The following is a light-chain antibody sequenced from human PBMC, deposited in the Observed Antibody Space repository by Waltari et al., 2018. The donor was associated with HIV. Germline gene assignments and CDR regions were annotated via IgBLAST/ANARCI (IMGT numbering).Light chain of an antibody. V-gene: IGLV1-47*02. J-gene: IGLJ1*01. CDR1: SSDIGSYY. CDR2: SND. Sequence: HSALTQPPSASGTPGQSVTIPCSGSSSDIGSYYVFWFQQLPGTAPKLLIYSNDHRPPGVPDRFSGSKSGTSASLAISGLQSEDEADYYCAAWDDSLSGEVFGRVTKVTVL. CDR3: AAWDDSLSGEV.